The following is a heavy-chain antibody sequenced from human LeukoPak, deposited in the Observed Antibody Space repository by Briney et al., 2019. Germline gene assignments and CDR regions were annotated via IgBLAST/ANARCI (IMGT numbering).Heavy chain of an antibody. J-gene: IGHJ5*02. CDR1: GFTFSSYW. V-gene: IGHV3-7*01. D-gene: IGHD3-10*01. CDR3: ARAGNYYGRHTNWFDP. Sequence: GGSLRLSCAASGFTFSSYWMSWVRQAPGKGLEWVANIKQDGSEKYYVDSVKGRFTISRDNAKNSLYLQMNSLRAEDTAAYYCARAGNYYGRHTNWFDPWGQGTLVTVSS. CDR2: IKQDGSEK.